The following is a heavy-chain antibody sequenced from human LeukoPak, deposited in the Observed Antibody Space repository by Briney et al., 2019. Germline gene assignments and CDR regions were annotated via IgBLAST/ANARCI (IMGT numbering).Heavy chain of an antibody. V-gene: IGHV3-7*01. J-gene: IGHJ4*02. CDR3: ARDRGGRSGLDD. CDR1: GITFSRSW. Sequence: VGSLRLSCAASGITFSRSWMSWVRQAPGKGLEWVAFIKEDGGETYYVDSVKGRFTISRDNAENSLYLQMNSLRAEDTAVYYCARDRGGRSGLDDWGQGTLVTVSS. D-gene: IGHD2-15*01. CDR2: IKEDGGET.